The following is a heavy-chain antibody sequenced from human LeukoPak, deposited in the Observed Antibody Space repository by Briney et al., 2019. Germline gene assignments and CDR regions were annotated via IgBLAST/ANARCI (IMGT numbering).Heavy chain of an antibody. D-gene: IGHD2-15*01. J-gene: IGHJ4*02. CDR2: IAGDGSEK. Sequence: GESLSLSCAASGFTLNNYWMRWLRQAPGKGLEGVGNIAGDGSEKYYVDSVKGRITISRDKAKTSVDLQMNSLRAEDTAVYYCARDQDDGSFDYWGQGTLVTVSS. CDR1: GFTLNNYW. CDR3: ARDQDDGSFDY. V-gene: IGHV3-7*01.